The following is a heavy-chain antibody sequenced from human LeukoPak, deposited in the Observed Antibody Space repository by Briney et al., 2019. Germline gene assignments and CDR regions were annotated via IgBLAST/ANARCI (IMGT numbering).Heavy chain of an antibody. CDR2: INPSGGST. Sequence: GSLKVSCKASGYTFTSYYMHWVRQAPGQGLEWMGIINPSGGSTSYAQKFQGRVTMTRDTSTSTVYMELSSLRSEDTAVYYCARTWLRYSSSWYLDYWGQGTLVTVSS. J-gene: IGHJ4*02. CDR3: ARTWLRYSSSWYLDY. V-gene: IGHV1-46*01. D-gene: IGHD6-13*01. CDR1: GYTFTSYY.